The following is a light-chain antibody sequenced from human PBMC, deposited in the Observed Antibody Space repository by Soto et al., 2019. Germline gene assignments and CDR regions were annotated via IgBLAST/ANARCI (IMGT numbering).Light chain of an antibody. Sequence: EIVLTQSPGSLSLSPGEGATLSCRASQSVSSSYVARYQQKLGQAPRLLIYGASSRATGIPDRFSGSGSGTDFTLTISRLEPEDFAVYYCQQYGTSPEGTFGQGTKVEI. CDR2: GAS. V-gene: IGKV3-20*01. CDR1: QSVSSSY. CDR3: QQYGTSPEGT. J-gene: IGKJ1*01.